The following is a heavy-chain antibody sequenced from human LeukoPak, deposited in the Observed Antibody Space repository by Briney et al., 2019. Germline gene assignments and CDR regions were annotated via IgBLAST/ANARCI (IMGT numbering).Heavy chain of an antibody. CDR2: ISGSGGST. J-gene: IGHJ4*02. CDR3: AKIIAAANRPTFDY. Sequence: GGSLRLSCAASGFTFSSDAMSWVRQAPGKGLEWASAISGSGGSTYYADSVKGRFTISRDNSKNTLYLQMNSLRAEDTAVYYCAKIIAAANRPTFDYWGQGTLVTVSP. D-gene: IGHD6-13*01. CDR1: GFTFSSDA. V-gene: IGHV3-23*01.